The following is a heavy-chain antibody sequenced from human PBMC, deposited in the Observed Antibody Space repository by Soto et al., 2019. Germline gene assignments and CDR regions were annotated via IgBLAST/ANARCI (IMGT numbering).Heavy chain of an antibody. D-gene: IGHD6-13*01. CDR2: IDPTDSYT. J-gene: IGHJ4*02. CDR1: GYSFTSYW. V-gene: IGHV5-10-1*01. CDR3: ARLQAAAGDNDLTLDY. Sequence: EVQLVQSGAEVKKPGESLRISCKGSGYSFTSYWISWVRQMPGKGLEWMGRIDPTDSYTTYSPSFQGHVTISADKSISTDYLQGSSLKASDTAMYYCARLQAAAGDNDLTLDYWGQGTLVTVSS.